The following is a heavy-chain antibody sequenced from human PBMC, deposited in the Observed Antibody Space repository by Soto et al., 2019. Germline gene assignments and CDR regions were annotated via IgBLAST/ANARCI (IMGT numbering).Heavy chain of an antibody. CDR1: GFTFSHYW. Sequence: EVQLVESGGGLVQPGGSLRLSCAASGFTFSHYWMGCVRQAPGKGLEWVANINQDGNGKNYLDAAKGRFTISRDNAKNSLNLQMNSLRDEDTAVDYCARDSAMDDYWGQGTLVTVDS. V-gene: IGHV3-7*05. D-gene: IGHD1-26*01. CDR3: ARDSAMDDY. J-gene: IGHJ4*02. CDR2: INQDGNGK.